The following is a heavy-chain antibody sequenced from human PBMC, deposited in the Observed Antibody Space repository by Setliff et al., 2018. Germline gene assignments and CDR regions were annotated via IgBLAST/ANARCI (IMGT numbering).Heavy chain of an antibody. Sequence: PSETLSLTCTVSGGSISNYYWSWIQQPAGKGLEWIGLIYTSGSTNYNPSLKSRVTMSVDTSKNQFSLKLSSVTAADTAVYYCARKGISALSGAFDMWGQGTMVTVSS. CDR2: IYTSGST. CDR3: ARKGISALSGAFDM. J-gene: IGHJ3*02. V-gene: IGHV4-4*07. D-gene: IGHD1-26*01. CDR1: GGSISNYY.